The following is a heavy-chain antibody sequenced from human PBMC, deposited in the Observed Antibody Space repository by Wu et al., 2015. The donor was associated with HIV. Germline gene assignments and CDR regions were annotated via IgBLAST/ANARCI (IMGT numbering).Heavy chain of an antibody. CDR3: ARGYYDSSGYYSYYFDY. CDR1: GYAFGDHY. J-gene: IGHJ4*02. Sequence: QVQLVQSGSEVQKPGASVKVSCRPSGYAFGDHYIHWVRQAPGQGLQWVGWINSNSGGTKYAQKFQGRVTMTRDTSISTAYMELSRLRSDDTAVYYCARGYYDSSGYYSYYFDYWGQERLVTVSS. CDR2: INSNSGGT. V-gene: IGHV1-2*02. D-gene: IGHD3-22*01.